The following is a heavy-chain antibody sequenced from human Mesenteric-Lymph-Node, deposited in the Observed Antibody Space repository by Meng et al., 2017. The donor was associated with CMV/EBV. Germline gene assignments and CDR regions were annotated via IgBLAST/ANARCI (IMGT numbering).Heavy chain of an antibody. J-gene: IGHJ4*02. Sequence: GESLKISCAASGFTFRRYEMHWVRQAPGKGLEWVSGISDTGSTSYYPDSVKGRFTISRDNSKNTLYLQMNSLRAEDTAVYYCAKDRLTIAFLDYWGQGTQVTVSS. V-gene: IGHV3-23*01. CDR1: GFTFRRYE. CDR3: AKDRLTIAFLDY. D-gene: IGHD3-10*01. CDR2: ISDTGSTS.